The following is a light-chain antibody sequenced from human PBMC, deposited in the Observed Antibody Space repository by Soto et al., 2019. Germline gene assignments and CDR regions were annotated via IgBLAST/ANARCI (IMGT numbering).Light chain of an antibody. J-gene: IGKJ4*01. Sequence: EIVLTQSPATLSLSPGERATLSCRASQSISTYLAWYQQKPGQAPRLLIYDASQRATGIPARFSGSGSGTDFTLTISSLEPEDVAVYSCPQRSKWPPPFGGGSKVEIK. V-gene: IGKV3-11*01. CDR2: DAS. CDR3: PQRSKWPPP. CDR1: QSISTY.